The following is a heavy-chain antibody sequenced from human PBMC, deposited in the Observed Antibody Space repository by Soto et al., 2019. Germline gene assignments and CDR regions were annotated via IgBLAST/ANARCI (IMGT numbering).Heavy chain of an antibody. D-gene: IGHD2-21*01. Sequence: VASVKVSCKASGYTFTRYAIHWVRQAPGQGLEWMGWINAGSGSSRYSQNFQGRVTITRDTSASTAYMELSSLIFEDTGVYYCARERGVSGDFFSYWGQGTLVTVSS. CDR2: INAGSGSS. CDR1: GYTFTRYA. J-gene: IGHJ4*02. CDR3: ARERGVSGDFFSY. V-gene: IGHV1-3*01.